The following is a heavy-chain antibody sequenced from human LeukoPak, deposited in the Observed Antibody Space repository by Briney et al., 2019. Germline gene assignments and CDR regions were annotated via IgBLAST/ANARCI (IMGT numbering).Heavy chain of an antibody. J-gene: IGHJ4*02. CDR3: ARAVSRRFGY. D-gene: IGHD6-19*01. Sequence: SETLTLTCTASGCSISTYHRGWIRQPPGKGLEWTGYINYSRSTNYYPSLMSRVTILADTSTNKFSLLLISVIAADTAIYYCARAVSRRFGYWGQGTLVTVSS. CDR1: GCSISTYH. CDR2: INYSRST. V-gene: IGHV4-59*08.